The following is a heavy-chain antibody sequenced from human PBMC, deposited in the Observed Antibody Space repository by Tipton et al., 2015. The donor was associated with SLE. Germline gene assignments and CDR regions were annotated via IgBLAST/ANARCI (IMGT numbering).Heavy chain of an antibody. V-gene: IGHV3-30*04. D-gene: IGHD6-13*01. J-gene: IGHJ4*02. CDR1: GFTFSSYA. Sequence: RSLRLSCAASGFTFSSYAMHWVRQAPGKGLEWVAVISYDGSNKYYADSVKGRFTISRDNSKNTLYLQMNSLRAEDTAVYYCARDFSSGWSFDYWGQGTLVTVSS. CDR3: ARDFSSGWSFDY. CDR2: ISYDGSNK.